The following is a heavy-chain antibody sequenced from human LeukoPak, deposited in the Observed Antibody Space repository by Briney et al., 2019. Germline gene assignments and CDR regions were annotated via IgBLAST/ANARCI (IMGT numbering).Heavy chain of an antibody. CDR1: SDFFSSVTDY. CDR2: GDYSGGT. V-gene: IGHV4-39*07. CDR3: ARERGEEYSSGWYKTNFFDT. Sequence: PSGTLSLTCTVSSDFFSSVTDYWAWIRQPPGKGLEWIASGDYSGGTYYNPSLESRVAISADMSKNQISLKLSSVTAADTALYYCARERGEEYSSGWYKTNFFDTWGQGTRVTVSS. D-gene: IGHD6-19*01. J-gene: IGHJ4*02.